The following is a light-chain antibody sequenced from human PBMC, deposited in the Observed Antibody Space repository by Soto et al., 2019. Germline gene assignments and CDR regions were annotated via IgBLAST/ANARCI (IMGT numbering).Light chain of an antibody. Sequence: EIVMTQSPATLSVSPGERATLSCRASQSVRSNLAWYQQKPGQAPGLLIYGASTRATGIPARFSGSGSGTEFTLIISSLQSEDFAVYYCQQYNNWPALTFGGGTKVEIK. CDR1: QSVRSN. CDR2: GAS. CDR3: QQYNNWPALT. V-gene: IGKV3-15*01. J-gene: IGKJ4*01.